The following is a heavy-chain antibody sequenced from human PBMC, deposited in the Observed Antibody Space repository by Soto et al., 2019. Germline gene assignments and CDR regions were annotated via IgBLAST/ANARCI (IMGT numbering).Heavy chain of an antibody. CDR1: GGTFSSYA. D-gene: IGHD2-2*01. Sequence: QVQLVQSGAEVKKPGSSVKVSCKASGGTFSSYAISWVRQAPGQGLEWMGGIIPISGTANYAQKFQDRVTTTEDESTSTAYMELSSLRSEETAVYYCARSQGSSTSLEIYYYYYYGMDVWGQGTTVTVSS. CDR2: IIPISGTA. V-gene: IGHV1-69*01. J-gene: IGHJ6*02. CDR3: ARSQGSSTSLEIYYYYYYGMDV.